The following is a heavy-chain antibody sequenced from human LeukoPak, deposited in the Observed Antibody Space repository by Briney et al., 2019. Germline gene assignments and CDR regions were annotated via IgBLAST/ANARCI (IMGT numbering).Heavy chain of an antibody. CDR1: GFTFSSNS. Sequence: GGSLRLTCAASGFTFSSNSMNWVRQAPGKGLEWVSYISSSSNTIYYAESVKGRFTISRDNSKNTLYLQMNSLRAEDTAVYYCAKEGIFSAYYFDYWGQGTLVTVSS. CDR3: AKEGIFSAYYFDY. CDR2: ISSSSNTI. J-gene: IGHJ4*02. D-gene: IGHD3-9*01. V-gene: IGHV3-48*01.